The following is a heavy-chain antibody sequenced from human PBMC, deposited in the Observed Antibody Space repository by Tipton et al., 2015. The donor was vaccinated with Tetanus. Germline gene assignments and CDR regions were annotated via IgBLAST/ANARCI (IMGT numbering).Heavy chain of an antibody. CDR1: GGSISSSRYY. J-gene: IGHJ5*02. V-gene: IGHV4-39*02. CDR3: ARDRHYCRGGSCYQDWFDP. D-gene: IGHD2-15*01. Sequence: GLVKPSEPLSLTCTVAGGSISSSRYYWGWVCQAPGKGLEWIGSIYYSGSTYLSPSLKSRVTLSVDTSKNQFSLRLSSVTATDTAVYYCARDRHYCRGGSCYQDWFDPWGQGTLVTVSS. CDR2: IYYSGST.